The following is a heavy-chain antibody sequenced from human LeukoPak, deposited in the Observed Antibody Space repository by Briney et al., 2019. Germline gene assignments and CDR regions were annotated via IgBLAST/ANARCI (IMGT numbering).Heavy chain of an antibody. J-gene: IGHJ4*02. CDR2: IYYSGST. D-gene: IGHD6-13*01. CDR3: ARQSRAAAEGFDY. V-gene: IGHV4-59*08. CDR1: GGSISSYY. Sequence: KPSETLSLTCTVSGGSISSYYWSWIRQPPGKGLEWIGYIYYSGSTNYNPSLKSRVTISVDTSKNQFSLKLSSVTAADTAVYYCARQSRAAAEGFDYWGQGTLVTVSS.